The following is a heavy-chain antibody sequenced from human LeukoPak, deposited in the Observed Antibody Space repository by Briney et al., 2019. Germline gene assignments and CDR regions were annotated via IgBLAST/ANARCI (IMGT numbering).Heavy chain of an antibody. J-gene: IGHJ4*02. CDR1: GFTFSSYS. CDR2: ISSSSSYI. V-gene: IGHV3-21*01. D-gene: IGHD4-17*01. Sequence: GGSLRLSCAASGFTFSSYSVSWVRQAPGKGLEWVSSISSSSSYIYYADSVKGRFTISRDNAKNSLYLQMNSLRAEDTAVYYCARDLHYGDSDGVYYWGQGTLVTVSS. CDR3: ARDLHYGDSDGVYY.